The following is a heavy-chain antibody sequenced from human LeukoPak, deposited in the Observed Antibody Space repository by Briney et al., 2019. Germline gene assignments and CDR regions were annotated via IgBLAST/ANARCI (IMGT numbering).Heavy chain of an antibody. Sequence: GGSLRLSCAASGFTFSSYEMNWVRQAPGKGLEWVSVIYSGGSTHYADSVKGRFTISRDNSKNTLYLQMNSLRAEDTAVYYCARDRLQYYYDSSGYYHEYFQHWGQGTLVTVSS. CDR2: IYSGGST. J-gene: IGHJ1*01. CDR1: GFTFSSYE. D-gene: IGHD3-22*01. V-gene: IGHV3-53*01. CDR3: ARDRLQYYYDSSGYYHEYFQH.